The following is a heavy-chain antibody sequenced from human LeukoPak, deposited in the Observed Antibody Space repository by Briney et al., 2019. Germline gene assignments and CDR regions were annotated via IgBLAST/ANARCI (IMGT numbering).Heavy chain of an antibody. Sequence: ASVKVSCKVSGYTLTELSMHWVRQAPGQGLEWLGWINPATGRTNYAQRFRSRVAMTRDTSNGTAYMELGSLKSDDTATYYCSVAISGFWYFDLWGRGTVVTVSS. CDR2: INPATGRT. CDR1: GYTLTELS. J-gene: IGHJ2*01. CDR3: SVAISGFWYFDL. V-gene: IGHV1-2*02. D-gene: IGHD6-19*01.